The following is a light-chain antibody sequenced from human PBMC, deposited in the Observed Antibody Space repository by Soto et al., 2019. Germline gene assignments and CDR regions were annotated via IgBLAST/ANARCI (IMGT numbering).Light chain of an antibody. V-gene: IGLV3-21*02. J-gene: IGLJ3*02. CDR1: NIESKS. CDR3: QAWDSGTDHWA. CDR2: DDS. Sequence: SYELTQPPSVSVAPGQTARISCGGNNIESKSVHWYQQRPGQAPVLVVYDDSDRPSGIPERFSGSNSGNTATLTISSVDAGDEADYYCQAWDSGTDHWAFGGGTKLTVL.